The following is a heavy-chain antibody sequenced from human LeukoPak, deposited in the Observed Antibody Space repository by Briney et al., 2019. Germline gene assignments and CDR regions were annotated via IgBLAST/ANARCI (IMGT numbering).Heavy chain of an antibody. J-gene: IGHJ4*02. D-gene: IGHD6-6*01. V-gene: IGHV4-34*01. CDR1: GGSFSGYY. CDR2: INHSGST. Sequence: SETLSLTCAVYGGSFSGYYWSWIRQPPGKGLEWIGEINHSGSTNYNPSLKSRVTISVDTSKNQFSLKLSSVTAADTAVYYCARHSSIAARTAFDYWGQGTLVTVSS. CDR3: ARHSSIAARTAFDY.